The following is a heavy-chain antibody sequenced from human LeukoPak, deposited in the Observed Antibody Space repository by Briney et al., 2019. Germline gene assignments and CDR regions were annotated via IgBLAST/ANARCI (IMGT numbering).Heavy chain of an antibody. CDR2: IYVDGRTT. CDR3: IRDFRSADL. V-gene: IGHV3-74*01. J-gene: IGHJ5*02. CDR1: GFTFSTYC. Sequence: PGGSLRLSCAASGFTFSTYCMHWVRQPPGKGLVWVPRIYVDGRTTNYADSVKGRFTISRDNAKNTVYLEMNSLSVEDTATYYCIRDFRSADLWGQGTLVTVTS.